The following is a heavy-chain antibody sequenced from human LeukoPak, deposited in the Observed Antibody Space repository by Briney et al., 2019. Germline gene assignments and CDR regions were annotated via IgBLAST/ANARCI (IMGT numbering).Heavy chain of an antibody. CDR3: AKGSAQWELYDY. Sequence: GGSLRLSCAASGFTFNSYAMSWVRQAPGKGLEWVSAIVGDTVTFYTDSVKGRFTISRDNSKNALYLQMNGLRAEDTAIYYCAKGSAQWELYDYWGQGTLVTVSS. J-gene: IGHJ4*02. CDR1: GFTFNSYA. D-gene: IGHD4-23*01. CDR2: IVGDTVT. V-gene: IGHV3-23*01.